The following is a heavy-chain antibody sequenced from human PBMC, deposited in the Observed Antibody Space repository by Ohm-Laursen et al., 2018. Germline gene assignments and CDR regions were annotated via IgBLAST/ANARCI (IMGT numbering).Heavy chain of an antibody. J-gene: IGHJ4*02. D-gene: IGHD1-26*01. CDR3: ARGGWELQPGFDY. V-gene: IGHV3-33*01. CDR1: GFTFGSYG. Sequence: SLRLSCAASGFTFGSYGMHWVRQAPGKGLEWVAVIWYDGSETYYADSVRGRFTISRDNSKNTLYLQMSSLRADDMAIYYCARGGWELQPGFDYWGPGTLVTVS. CDR2: IWYDGSET.